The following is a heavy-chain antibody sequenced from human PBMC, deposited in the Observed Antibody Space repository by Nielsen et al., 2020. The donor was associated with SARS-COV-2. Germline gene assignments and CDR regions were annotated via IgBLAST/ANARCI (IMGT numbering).Heavy chain of an antibody. CDR3: ARLTVKRSDYYYYGMDV. CDR2: IYPGDSDT. J-gene: IGHJ6*02. Sequence: GESLKISCQGSGYSFTSYWIGWVRQMPGKGLEWMGIIYPGDSDTRYSPSFQGQVTISADKSISTAYLQWSSLKASDTAMYYCARLTVKRSDYYYYGMDVCGQGTTVTVSS. D-gene: IGHD4-17*01. V-gene: IGHV5-51*01. CDR1: GYSFTSYW.